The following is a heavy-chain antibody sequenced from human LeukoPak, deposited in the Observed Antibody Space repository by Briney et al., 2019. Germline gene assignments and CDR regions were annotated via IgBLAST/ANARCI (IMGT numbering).Heavy chain of an antibody. CDR3: ARDVYDSDYNWFDP. CDR1: GYTFTGYY. Sequence: ASVKVSCKASGYTFTGYYMHWVRQAPGQGLEWMGWINPNSGGTNYAQKFQGRVTMTRDTSISTAYIELSRLRSDDTAVYYCARDVYDSDYNWFDPWGQGTLVTVSS. V-gene: IGHV1-2*02. D-gene: IGHD3-22*01. CDR2: INPNSGGT. J-gene: IGHJ5*02.